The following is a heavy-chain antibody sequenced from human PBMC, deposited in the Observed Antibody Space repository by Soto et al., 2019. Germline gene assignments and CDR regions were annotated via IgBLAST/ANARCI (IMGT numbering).Heavy chain of an antibody. V-gene: IGHV5-10-1*01. CDR3: ARQSSSGTFHYYYYGMDV. Sequence: GESLKISCKGSWYSFTSYWISWVRQVPGKGLEWMGRIDPSDSYTNYSPSFQGHVTISADKSISTAYLQWSSLKASDTAMYYCARQSSSGTFHYYYYGMDVLGQGTTVTVSS. CDR1: WYSFTSYW. J-gene: IGHJ6*02. D-gene: IGHD6-13*01. CDR2: IDPSDSYT.